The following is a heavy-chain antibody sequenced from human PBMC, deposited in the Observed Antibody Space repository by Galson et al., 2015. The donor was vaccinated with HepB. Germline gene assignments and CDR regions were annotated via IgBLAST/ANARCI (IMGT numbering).Heavy chain of an antibody. CDR2: ISAYNGNT. V-gene: IGHV1-18*01. Sequence: SVKVSCKASGYTFTSYGISWVRQAPGQGLEWMGWISAYNGNTNYAQKLQGRVTMTTDTSTSTAYMELRSLRSDDTAVYYCARDGVDYGDYVSNDAFDIWGQGTMVTVSP. CDR1: GYTFTSYG. CDR3: ARDGVDYGDYVSNDAFDI. D-gene: IGHD4-17*01. J-gene: IGHJ3*02.